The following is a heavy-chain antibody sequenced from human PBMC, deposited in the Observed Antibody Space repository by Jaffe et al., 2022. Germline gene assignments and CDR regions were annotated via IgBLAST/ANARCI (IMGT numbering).Heavy chain of an antibody. J-gene: IGHJ6*03. V-gene: IGHV4-38-2*01. CDR2: IYHSGST. CDR1: GYSISSGYY. Sequence: QVQLQESGPGLVKPSETLSLTCAVSGYSISSGYYWGWIRQPPGKGLEWIGSIYHSGSTYYNPSLKSRVTISVDTSKNQFSLKLSSVTAADTAVYYCAKSGYDVYYYYYYYMDVWGKGTTVTVSS. CDR3: AKSGYDVYYYYYYYMDV. D-gene: IGHD5-12*01.